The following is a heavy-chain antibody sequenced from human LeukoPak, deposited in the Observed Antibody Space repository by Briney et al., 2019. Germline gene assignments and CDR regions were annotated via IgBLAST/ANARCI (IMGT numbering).Heavy chain of an antibody. D-gene: IGHD2-15*01. Sequence: GGSLRLFCVASGFTVSSNSMNWVRQAPGKGLEWVSILFSGGSALYADSVKGRFTISRDNSKNTLYLQMNSLRAEDTAVYYCARFHRGWYFDYWGQGTLVTVSS. CDR1: GFTVSSNS. V-gene: IGHV3-53*01. J-gene: IGHJ4*02. CDR2: LFSGGSA. CDR3: ARFHRGWYFDY.